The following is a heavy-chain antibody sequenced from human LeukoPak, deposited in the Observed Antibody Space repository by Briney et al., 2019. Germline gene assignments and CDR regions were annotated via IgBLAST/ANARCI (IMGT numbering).Heavy chain of an antibody. V-gene: IGHV3-21*01. D-gene: IGHD3-16*01. CDR1: GFTFSSYS. J-gene: IGHJ3*02. CDR2: ISSSSSYI. CDR3: ARGLKGVTIDAFDI. Sequence: GGSLRLSCAASGFTFSSYSMNWVRQAPGKGLEWVSSISSSSSYIYYADSVKGRFTISRDNAKNSLYLQMNSLRAEDTAVYYCARGLKGVTIDAFDIWGQGTMVTVSS.